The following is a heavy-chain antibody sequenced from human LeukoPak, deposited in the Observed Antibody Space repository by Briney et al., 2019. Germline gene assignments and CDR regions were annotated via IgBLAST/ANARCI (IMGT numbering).Heavy chain of an antibody. V-gene: IGHV3-21*01. Sequence: GSLRLSCAASGFTFSSYSMNWVRQAPGKGLEWVSSISSSSSYIYYADSVKGRFTISRDNAKNSLYLQMNSLRAEDTAVYYCARAPPVAAAGRPIHFDYWGQGTLVTVSS. J-gene: IGHJ4*02. CDR3: ARAPPVAAAGRPIHFDY. D-gene: IGHD6-13*01. CDR1: GFTFSSYS. CDR2: ISSSSSYI.